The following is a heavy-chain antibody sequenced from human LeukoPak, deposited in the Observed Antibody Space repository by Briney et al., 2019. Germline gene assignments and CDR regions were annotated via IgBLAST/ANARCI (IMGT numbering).Heavy chain of an antibody. J-gene: IGHJ4*02. D-gene: IGHD3-16*01. V-gene: IGHV3-7*01. CDR2: IKQDGSEK. CDR3: ASGRQLGY. Sequence: GGSLRLSCAASGFTFSSYWMSWVRQAPGKGLEWVANIKQDGSEKYYVDSVKGRLTITRDDAKNSLYLQMNSLRAEDTALYYCASGRQLGYWGQGTLVTVSS. CDR1: GFTFSSYW.